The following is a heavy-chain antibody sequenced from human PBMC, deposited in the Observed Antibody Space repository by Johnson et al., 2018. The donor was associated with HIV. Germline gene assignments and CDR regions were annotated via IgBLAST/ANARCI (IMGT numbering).Heavy chain of an antibody. J-gene: IGHJ3*02. V-gene: IGHV3-NL1*01. D-gene: IGHD1-26*01. CDR2: IYSGGTT. CDR1: GFTFSSYG. Sequence: QVQLVESGGGVVQPGRSLRLSCAASGFTFSSYGMHWVRQAPGKGLEWVSVIYSGGTTYYGDSVMGRFTISRDNSNNTVYLQMNSLRAEDTAVYFCARDPLVGTVTVGAFDIWGQGTMVTVSS. CDR3: ARDPLVGTVTVGAFDI.